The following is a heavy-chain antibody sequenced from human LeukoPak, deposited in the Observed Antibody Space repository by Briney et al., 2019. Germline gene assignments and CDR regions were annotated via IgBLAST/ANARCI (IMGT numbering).Heavy chain of an antibody. CDR2: IYFSGST. D-gene: IGHD4-17*01. CDR1: GGSISSSY. CDR3: ARDDYGDFFFDS. J-gene: IGHJ4*02. V-gene: IGHV4-59*01. Sequence: PSETLSPTFTVPGGSISSSYWGWIRQPPGKGLEWIGNIYFSGSTNYNPSVKTRVTISVDTSKHQFSLRLSSVTAADTAVYYCARDDYGDFFFDSWGQGTLVTVSS.